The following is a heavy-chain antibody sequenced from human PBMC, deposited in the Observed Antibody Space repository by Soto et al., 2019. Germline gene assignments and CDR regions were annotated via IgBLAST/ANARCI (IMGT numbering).Heavy chain of an antibody. J-gene: IGHJ4*02. CDR3: ARGYCSGGSCSGLVDY. V-gene: IGHV1-3*01. Sequence: ASVKVSCKASGYTFTSYAMHWVRQAPGQRLEWMGWINAGNGNTKYSQKFQGRVTITRDTSASTAYMELSSLRSEDTAVYYCARGYCSGGSCSGLVDYWGQGTLVTVSS. D-gene: IGHD2-15*01. CDR1: GYTFTSYA. CDR2: INAGNGNT.